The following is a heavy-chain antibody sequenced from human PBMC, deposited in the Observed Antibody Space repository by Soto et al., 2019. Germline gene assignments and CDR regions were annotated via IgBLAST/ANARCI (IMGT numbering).Heavy chain of an antibody. CDR1: GGTFSSYG. CDR2: IIPIFGTA. J-gene: IGHJ6*02. CDR3: ARSPTVTKGIYSHCRMDV. V-gene: IGHV1-69*13. Sequence: SVKVACKASGGTFSSYGISWVRQAPGQGLEWMGGIIPIFGTANYAQKFQGRVTITADESTSTAYMELSSRRSEDTAVYYCARSPTVTKGIYSHCRMDVWGQVTTVTLSS. D-gene: IGHD4-17*01.